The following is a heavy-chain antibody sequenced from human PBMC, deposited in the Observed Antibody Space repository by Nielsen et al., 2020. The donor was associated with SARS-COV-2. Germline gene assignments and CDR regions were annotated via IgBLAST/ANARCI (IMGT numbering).Heavy chain of an antibody. Sequence: GESLKISCAASGFTFSSYWLSWVRQAPGKGLEWVSAVTGNGAATYYADSVKGRVSISRDNSKNTLYLQMNTLRAEDTAVYYCARESVTGTDAFDIWGQGTVVTVSS. CDR2: VTGNGAAT. D-gene: IGHD6-19*01. V-gene: IGHV3-23*01. CDR1: GFTFSSYW. J-gene: IGHJ3*02. CDR3: ARESVTGTDAFDI.